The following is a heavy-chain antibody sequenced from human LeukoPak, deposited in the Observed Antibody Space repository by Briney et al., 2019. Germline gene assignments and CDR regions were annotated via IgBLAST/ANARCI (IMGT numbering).Heavy chain of an antibody. CDR3: ARGGRKYSSRVLEP. CDR1: GFTFSSYE. J-gene: IGHJ5*02. D-gene: IGHD6-13*01. CDR2: ISSSGSTI. V-gene: IGHV3-48*03. Sequence: GGSLRLSCAASGFTFSSYEMNWVRQAPGKGLEWVSYISSSGSTIYYADSVKGRFTISRDNAKNSLYLQMNSLRDEDTAVYYCARGGRKYSSRVLEPWGQGTLVTVSS.